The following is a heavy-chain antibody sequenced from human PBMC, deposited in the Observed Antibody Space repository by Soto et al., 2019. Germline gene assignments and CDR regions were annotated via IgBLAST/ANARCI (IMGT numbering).Heavy chain of an antibody. CDR1: VFTFIHAW. Sequence: GWSLRLSCASSVFTFIHAWMSWVRQAPGKGLEWVGRIKSKADGETKDYGAPVRGRFTISRDDAKDTLYLQMNSLRIEDTAVYYCCVVKRLDQYSTSGYWFDPWGPGTLVTVSS. V-gene: IGHV3-15*01. CDR2: IKSKADGETK. CDR3: CVVKRLDQYSTSGYWFDP. J-gene: IGHJ5*02. D-gene: IGHD2-15*01.